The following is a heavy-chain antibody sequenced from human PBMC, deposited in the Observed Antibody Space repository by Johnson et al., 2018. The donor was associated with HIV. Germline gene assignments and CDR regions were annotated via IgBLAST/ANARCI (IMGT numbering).Heavy chain of an antibody. CDR3: AREFLEVGNDAFDI. Sequence: VQLVESGGGLAKPAWSPRLSCAASQFTFSTYYMNCVRQAPGSALELVGQVNPSGGSTSYADSVTGRFTISRDKAKNTLYLQMNSLRAEDTAVYYCAREFLEVGNDAFDIWGQGTMVTVSS. CDR2: VNPSGGST. D-gene: IGHD3-3*01. V-gene: IGHV3-25*05. J-gene: IGHJ3*02. CDR1: QFTFSTYY.